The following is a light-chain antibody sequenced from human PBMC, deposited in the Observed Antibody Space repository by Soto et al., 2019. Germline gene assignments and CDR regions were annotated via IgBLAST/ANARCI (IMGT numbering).Light chain of an antibody. CDR1: QSISSY. CDR3: QQSYSTSLYT. CDR2: AAS. V-gene: IGKV1-39*01. Sequence: DIQMTQPPSSLSASVGDIVTITCRASQSISSYLNWYQQKPGKAPKLLIYAASSLHSGVPSRFSGSGSGTDFTLTISSLQPEDFATYYCQQSYSTSLYTFGQGTKLEIK. J-gene: IGKJ2*01.